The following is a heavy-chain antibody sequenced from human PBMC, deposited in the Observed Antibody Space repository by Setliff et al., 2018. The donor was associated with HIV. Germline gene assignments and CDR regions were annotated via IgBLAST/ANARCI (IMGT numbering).Heavy chain of an antibody. J-gene: IGHJ4*02. V-gene: IGHV3-49*04. CDR1: GFNFGDYA. CDR2: IRSEAYGGTT. CDR3: TRDLFRMGEMATYYFDY. D-gene: IGHD5-12*01. Sequence: PGGSLRLSCTVSGFNFGDYAMSWVRQAPGKGLEWVGFIRSEAYGGTTEYAASVKGRFTISRDDSKSIAYLQMNSLKTEDTAVYYCTRDLFRMGEMATYYFDYWGQGTLVTVSS.